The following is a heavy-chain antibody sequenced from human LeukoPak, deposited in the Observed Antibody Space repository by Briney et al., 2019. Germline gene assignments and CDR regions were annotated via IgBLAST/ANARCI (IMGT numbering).Heavy chain of an antibody. Sequence: GRSLRLSCAASGFTFSSYAMHWVRQAPGKGLERVAVISYDGSNKYYADSVKGRFTISRDNFKNTVSLQMNSLRAEDTAVYYCAKGAQRGFDYSNSLEHWGQGSLVTVSS. V-gene: IGHV3-30*14. CDR3: AKGAQRGFDYSNSLEH. J-gene: IGHJ4*02. D-gene: IGHD4-11*01. CDR1: GFTFSSYA. CDR2: ISYDGSNK.